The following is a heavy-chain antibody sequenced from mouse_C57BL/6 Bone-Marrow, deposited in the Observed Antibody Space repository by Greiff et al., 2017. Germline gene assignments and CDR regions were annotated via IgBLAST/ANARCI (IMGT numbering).Heavy chain of an antibody. Sequence: VQLQQSGPELVKPGASVKISCKASGYTFTDYYMNWVKQSHGKSLEWIGDINPNNGGTSYNQKFKGKATLTVDKSSSTAYMELRSLTSEDSAVYYCARERVTTVVATNYFDYWGQGTTLTVSS. CDR2: INPNNGGT. CDR1: GYTFTDYY. J-gene: IGHJ2*01. D-gene: IGHD1-1*01. CDR3: ARERVTTVVATNYFDY. V-gene: IGHV1-26*01.